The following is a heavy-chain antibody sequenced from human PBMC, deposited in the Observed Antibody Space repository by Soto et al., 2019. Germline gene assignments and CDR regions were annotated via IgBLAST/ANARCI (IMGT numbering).Heavy chain of an antibody. V-gene: IGHV3-23*01. CDR1: GFTFSSDA. Sequence: PGGSLRLSCAASGFTFSSDAMNSVCQAPGKRLEWASVITGSGGTTYYADSVNVRFTISRDNSKNTLYLQMNSLRAEDTAAYYCPKVRPQGLDYWGQGTLVTVAS. J-gene: IGHJ4*02. CDR2: ITGSGGTT. D-gene: IGHD3-22*01. CDR3: PKVRPQGLDY.